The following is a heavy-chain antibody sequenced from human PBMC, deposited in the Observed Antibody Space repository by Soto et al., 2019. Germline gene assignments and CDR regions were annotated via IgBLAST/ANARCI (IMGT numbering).Heavy chain of an antibody. D-gene: IGHD2-21*01. J-gene: IGHJ6*02. CDR1: GLTFSDHW. CDR3: ARGLRGAYGMDV. V-gene: IGHV3-74*01. CDR2: IKGDGSIT. Sequence: EVQLVESGGGLVQPGGSLRLSCAASGLTFSDHWIHWVRQGPGEGLVWVSRIKGDGSITNYADSVKGRFTISRDNAKNTVYLQINSLRVEDTALYYCARGLRGAYGMDVWGQGTTVTVSS.